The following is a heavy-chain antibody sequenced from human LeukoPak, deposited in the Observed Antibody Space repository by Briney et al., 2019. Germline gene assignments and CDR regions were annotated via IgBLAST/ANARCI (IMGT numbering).Heavy chain of an antibody. V-gene: IGHV4-59*08. Sequence: SETLSLTCAVSGGSISNYYWTWIRQPPGKGLEWIGYIYYSGSTNYNPSLKSRVTILVDSSKNHFSLKLSSVTAADTAVYYCARHSCSTSSTYSAYFLHWGQGTLVTVSS. D-gene: IGHD2-15*01. CDR3: ARHSCSTSSTYSAYFLH. J-gene: IGHJ1*01. CDR1: GGSISNYY. CDR2: IYYSGST.